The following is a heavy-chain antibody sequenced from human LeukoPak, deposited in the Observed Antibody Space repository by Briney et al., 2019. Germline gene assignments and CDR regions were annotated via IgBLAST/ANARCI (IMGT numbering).Heavy chain of an antibody. CDR2: IIPIFGTA. J-gene: IGHJ6*03. D-gene: IGHD3-3*01. CDR3: ARATTIFGVVSPAYYYYMDV. Sequence: SVKVSCKASGGTFSSYAISWVRQAPGQGLEWMGGIIPIFGTANYAQKFQGRVTITADKSTSTAHMELSSLRSEDTAVYYCARATTIFGVVSPAYYYYMDVWGKGTTVTVSS. CDR1: GGTFSSYA. V-gene: IGHV1-69*06.